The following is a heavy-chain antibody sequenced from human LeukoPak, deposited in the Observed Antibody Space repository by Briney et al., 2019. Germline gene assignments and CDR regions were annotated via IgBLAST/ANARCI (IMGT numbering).Heavy chain of an antibody. CDR3: AKGEYASGSYYNSPFDY. V-gene: IGHV3-30*18. CDR1: GFTFSSFG. J-gene: IGHJ4*02. Sequence: QPGGSLRLSCAASGFTFSSFGMHWVRQAPGKGLEWVAVISFDGNNKYYGDSVKGRFTISRDNSKNTLYLQVNSLRAEDADVYYCAKGEYASGSYYNSPFDYWGQGTLVTVSS. D-gene: IGHD3-10*01. CDR2: ISFDGNNK.